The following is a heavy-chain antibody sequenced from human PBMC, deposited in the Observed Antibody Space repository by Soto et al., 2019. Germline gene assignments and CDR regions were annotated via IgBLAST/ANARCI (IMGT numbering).Heavy chain of an antibody. CDR1: GSTFSNYT. D-gene: IGHD4-17*01. CDR3: ARVAEMGTVTKGFNYYKDV. J-gene: IGHJ6*03. V-gene: IGHV1-69*02. CDR2: IIPILGVA. Sequence: QVQLVQSGAEVKKPGSSVKVSCKASGSTFSNYTISWVRQAPGQGLEWMGRIIPILGVANYAQKFQGRVTITAEKSTSRGDREMSSVRPEDTAVYDGARVAEMGTVTKGFNYYKDVWGKGTTVTVSS.